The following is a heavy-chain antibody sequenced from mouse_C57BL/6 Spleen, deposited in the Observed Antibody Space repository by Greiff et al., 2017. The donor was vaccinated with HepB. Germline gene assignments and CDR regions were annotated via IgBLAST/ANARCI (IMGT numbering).Heavy chain of an antibody. D-gene: IGHD1-2*01. CDR1: GYAFTNYL. CDR3: ARSLLRSPWFAY. Sequence: QVQLKQSGAELVRPGTSVKVSCKASGYAFTNYLIEWVKQRPGQGLEWIGVINPGSGGTNYNEKFKGKATLTADKSSSTAYMQLSSLTSEDSAVYFCARSLLRSPWFAYWGQGTLVTVSA. V-gene: IGHV1-54*01. J-gene: IGHJ3*01. CDR2: INPGSGGT.